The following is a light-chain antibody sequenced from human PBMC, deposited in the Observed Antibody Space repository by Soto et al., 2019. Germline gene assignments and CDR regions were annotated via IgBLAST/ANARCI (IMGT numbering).Light chain of an antibody. CDR1: QSMSSY. Sequence: GDRVTITCRASQSMSSYFSWYQQKPGKAPKLLIFAASTLHSGVPSRFSGSGSGTDFTLTISSLQPEDFATYYCQQGYNTFTFGQGTRLEIK. CDR2: AAS. V-gene: IGKV1-39*01. CDR3: QQGYNTFT. J-gene: IGKJ5*01.